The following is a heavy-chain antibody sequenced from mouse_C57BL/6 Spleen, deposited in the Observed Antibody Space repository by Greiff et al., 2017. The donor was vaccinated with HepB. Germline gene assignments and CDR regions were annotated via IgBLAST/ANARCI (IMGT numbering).Heavy chain of an antibody. CDR3: ARGGSSYGYWYFDV. J-gene: IGHJ1*03. V-gene: IGHV1-69*01. CDR2: IDPSDSYT. Sequence: VQLQQPGAELVMPGASVKLSCKASGYTFTSYWMHWVKQRPGQGLEWIGEIDPSDSYTNYNQKFKGKSTLTVDKSSSTAYMQLSSLTSEDSAVYYCARGGSSYGYWYFDVWGTGITVTVSS. CDR1: GYTFTSYW. D-gene: IGHD1-1*01.